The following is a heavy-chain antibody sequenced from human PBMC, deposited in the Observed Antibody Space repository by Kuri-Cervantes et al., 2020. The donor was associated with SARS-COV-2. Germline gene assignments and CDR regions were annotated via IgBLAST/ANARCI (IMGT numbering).Heavy chain of an antibody. CDR2: IKSKTDGGTT. Sequence: GESLKISCAASGFTFSNAWMSWVRQAPGKGLEWVGRIKSKTDGGTTDYAAPVKGRFTSSRDDSKNTLYLQMNSLKTKDTAVYYCTTLASGIVVVPAAITYYYYMDVWGKGTTVTVSS. V-gene: IGHV3-15*01. D-gene: IGHD2-2*02. J-gene: IGHJ6*03. CDR3: TTLASGIVVVPAAITYYYYMDV. CDR1: GFTFSNAW.